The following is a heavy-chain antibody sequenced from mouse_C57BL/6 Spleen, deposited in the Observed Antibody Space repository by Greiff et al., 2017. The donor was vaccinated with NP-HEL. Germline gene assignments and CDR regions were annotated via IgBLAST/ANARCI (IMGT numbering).Heavy chain of an antibody. CDR1: GFTFNTYA. V-gene: IGHV10-3*01. CDR3: VRERITTVVADYAMDY. D-gene: IGHD1-1*01. Sequence: EVQVVESGGGLVQPKGSLKLSCAASGFTFNTYAMHWVRQAPGKGLEWVARIRSKSSNYATYYADSVKDRFTISRDDSQSMLYLQMNNLKTEDTAMYYCVRERITTVVADYAMDYWGQGTSVTVSS. J-gene: IGHJ4*01. CDR2: IRSKSSNYAT.